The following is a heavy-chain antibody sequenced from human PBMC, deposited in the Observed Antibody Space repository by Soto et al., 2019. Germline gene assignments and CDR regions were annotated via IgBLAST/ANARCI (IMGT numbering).Heavy chain of an antibody. V-gene: IGHV5-51*01. J-gene: IGHJ4*02. CDR2: IYPGDSDT. D-gene: IGHD2-15*01. CDR3: ARVLEGYCSGGSCYGFDY. CDR1: GYSFTSYF. Sequence: PGESLKISCKGSGYSFTSYFIGWVRQMPGKGLEWMGIIYPGDSDTRYSPSFQGQVTISADKSISTAYLQWSSLKASDTAMYYCARVLEGYCSGGSCYGFDYWGQGTLVTVPS.